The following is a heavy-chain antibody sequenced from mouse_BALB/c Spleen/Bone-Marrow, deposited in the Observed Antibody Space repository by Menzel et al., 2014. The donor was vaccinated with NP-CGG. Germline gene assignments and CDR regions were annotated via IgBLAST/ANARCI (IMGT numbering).Heavy chain of an antibody. CDR1: GYTFNDYA. CDR3: ARWLQAMDY. J-gene: IGHJ4*01. D-gene: IGHD2-2*01. V-gene: IGHV1-67*01. CDR2: ISTYYGNT. Sequence: VQLVESGPELVRPGVSVKISCKGSGYTFNDYAMHWVKQSHAKSLEWIGVISTYYGNTNYNQKFKGKATMTVDKSSSTAYMELARLTSEDSAIYYCARWLQAMDYWGQGTSVTVSS.